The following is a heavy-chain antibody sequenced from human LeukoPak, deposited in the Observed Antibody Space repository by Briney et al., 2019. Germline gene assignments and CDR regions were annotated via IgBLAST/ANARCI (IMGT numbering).Heavy chain of an antibody. CDR3: VKGQEVVYTPTFDF. CDR1: GFTFSTSA. J-gene: IGHJ4*02. Sequence: GGSLRLSCSASGFTFSTSAMHRVRQAPGKGLEYVSSLGVNGISAYYADSVRGRFTISRDNSKGTLFLQMSSLRAEDTAVYYCVKGQEVVYTPTFDFWGQGTLVTVSS. D-gene: IGHD2-8*02. V-gene: IGHV3-64D*09. CDR2: LGVNGISA.